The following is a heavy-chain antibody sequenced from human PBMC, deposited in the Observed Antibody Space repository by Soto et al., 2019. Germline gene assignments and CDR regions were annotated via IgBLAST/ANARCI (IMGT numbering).Heavy chain of an antibody. J-gene: IGHJ4*02. CDR3: ARVPFLEWLLYGPYYFDY. D-gene: IGHD3-3*01. V-gene: IGHV3-74*01. Sequence: SGGSLRLSCAASGFTFSSYWMHWVRQAPGKGLVWVSRINSDGSSTSYADSVKGRFTISRDNAKNTLYLQMNSLRAEDTAVYYCARVPFLEWLLYGPYYFDYWGQGTLVTAPQ. CDR2: INSDGSST. CDR1: GFTFSSYW.